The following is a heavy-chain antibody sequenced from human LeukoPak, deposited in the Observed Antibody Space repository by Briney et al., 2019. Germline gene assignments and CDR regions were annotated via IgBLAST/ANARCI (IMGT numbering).Heavy chain of an antibody. D-gene: IGHD1-26*01. CDR1: GFTFSSYE. CDR2: ISSSGSTT. J-gene: IGHJ6*03. Sequence: PGGSLRLSCAASGFTFSSYEMTWVRQAPGKGLEWVSYISSSGSTTHYADSVKGRFTFSRDNAKNSLYLQMNSLGPEDTAVYYCARDPDSGNYGNYYYYYMDVWGKGTTVTISS. CDR3: ARDPDSGNYGNYYYYYMDV. V-gene: IGHV3-48*03.